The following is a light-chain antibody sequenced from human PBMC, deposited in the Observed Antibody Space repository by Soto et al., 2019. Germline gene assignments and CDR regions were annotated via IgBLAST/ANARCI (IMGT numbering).Light chain of an antibody. CDR1: QSISSW. V-gene: IGKV1-5*01. CDR2: DAS. CDR3: QQSGT. Sequence: DIQMTQSPSTLSASVGDRVTITCRASQSISSWLAWYQQKPGKAPKLLIYDASSLESGVPSRFSGSGSGTEFTLTISSLQPDDFATYYCQQSGTFGQGTKVEIK. J-gene: IGKJ1*01.